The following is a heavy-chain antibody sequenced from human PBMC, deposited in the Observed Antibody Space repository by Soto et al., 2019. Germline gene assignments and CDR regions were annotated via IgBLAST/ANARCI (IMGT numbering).Heavy chain of an antibody. Sequence: QVQLQESGPGLVKPSQTLSLTCTVSGGSISSGGYYWSWIRQHPGKGLEWIGYIYYSGSTYYNPSLKSRVTISVDTSKNQFSLKLGSVTAADTAVYYCARDRYDYGDYNGFDPWGQGTLVTVSS. J-gene: IGHJ5*02. D-gene: IGHD4-17*01. CDR1: GGSISSGGYY. CDR2: IYYSGST. V-gene: IGHV4-31*03. CDR3: ARDRYDYGDYNGFDP.